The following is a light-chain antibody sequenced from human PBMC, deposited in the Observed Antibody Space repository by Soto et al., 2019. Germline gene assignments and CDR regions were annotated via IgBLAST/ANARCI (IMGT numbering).Light chain of an antibody. CDR1: QSVSNN. Sequence: ILMTQSPATLSVSPGERATLSCRASQSVSNNLAWYQQNPGQAPRLLIYDASTRATGIPARFSGSGSGTEFTLTISGLQSEDFAVYYCQQYNNWPPWTFGQGTKVELK. V-gene: IGKV3-15*01. J-gene: IGKJ1*01. CDR3: QQYNNWPPWT. CDR2: DAS.